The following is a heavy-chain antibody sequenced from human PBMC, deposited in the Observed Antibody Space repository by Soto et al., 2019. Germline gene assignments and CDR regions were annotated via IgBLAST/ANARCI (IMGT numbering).Heavy chain of an antibody. J-gene: IGHJ5*02. D-gene: IGHD2-21*02. CDR1: GFTFSSYA. Sequence: GGSLRLSCAASGFTFSSYAMSWVRQAPGKGLEWVSTISGSGGSADYADSVKGRFTISRDNPQNTLYLEMNSLRAEDTAIYYCAKDRFHVVVTVSIFDPWGQGTLVTVS. CDR2: ISGSGGSA. V-gene: IGHV3-23*01. CDR3: AKDRFHVVVTVSIFDP.